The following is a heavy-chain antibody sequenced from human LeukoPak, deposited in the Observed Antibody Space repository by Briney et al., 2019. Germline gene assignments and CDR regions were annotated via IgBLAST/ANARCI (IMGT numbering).Heavy chain of an antibody. Sequence: SETLSLTCTVPGGSISSGDYYWSWIRQPPGKGLEWIGYIYYSGSTYYNPSLKSRVTISVDTSKNQFSLKLSSVTAADTAVYYCASTSREYYYDSSGKLSFDYWGQGTLVTVSS. J-gene: IGHJ4*02. V-gene: IGHV4-30-4*01. CDR2: IYYSGST. D-gene: IGHD3-22*01. CDR1: GGSISSGDYY. CDR3: ASTSREYYYDSSGKLSFDY.